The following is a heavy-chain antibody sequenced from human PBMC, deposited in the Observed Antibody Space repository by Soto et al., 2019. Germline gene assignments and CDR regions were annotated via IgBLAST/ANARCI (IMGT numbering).Heavy chain of an antibody. CDR2: ISSSGGGI. CDR1: GFTFSSYA. J-gene: IGHJ4*02. CDR3: AKDPSTSRSSGWGYFDY. V-gene: IGHV3-23*01. D-gene: IGHD6-19*01. Sequence: EVQLLESGGGLVPPGGSLRLSCAASGFTFSSYAMSWVRQAPGKGLEWVSTISSSGGGIYYADSVKGRFTISRDNPKNRQYLQMNSLRAEDTAIYYCAKDPSTSRSSGWGYFDYWGQGTLVTVSS.